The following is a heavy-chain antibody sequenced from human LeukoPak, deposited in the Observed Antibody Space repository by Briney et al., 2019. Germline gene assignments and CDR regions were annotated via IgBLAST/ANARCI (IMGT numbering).Heavy chain of an antibody. J-gene: IGHJ4*02. CDR2: TSYSGST. D-gene: IGHD3-10*01. V-gene: IGHV4-59*01. Sequence: KPSETLSLTCTVSGGSISSGYWTWIRQSPGKGLEWIGYTSYSGSTKYNPSLKSRVTISVDTSKNQFSLKLSSVTAADTAIYYCARKGHVLLHYWGQGTLVTVSS. CDR1: GGSISSGY. CDR3: ARKGHVLLHY.